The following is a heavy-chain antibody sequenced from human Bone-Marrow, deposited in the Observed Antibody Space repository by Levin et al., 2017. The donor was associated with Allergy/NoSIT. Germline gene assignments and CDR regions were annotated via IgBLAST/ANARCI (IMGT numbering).Heavy chain of an antibody. CDR3: TTEQLVFDS. D-gene: IGHD1-1*01. CDR2: IKKKADGGTT. Sequence: GESLKISCAASGFTFNNAWMSWVRQAPGKGLEWVGRIKKKADGGTTDYAAPVKGRFTISRDDSKNMLYLQMNSLKTEDTAVYFCTTEQLVFDSWGQGTLVTVSS. CDR1: GFTFNNAW. J-gene: IGHJ4*02. V-gene: IGHV3-15*01.